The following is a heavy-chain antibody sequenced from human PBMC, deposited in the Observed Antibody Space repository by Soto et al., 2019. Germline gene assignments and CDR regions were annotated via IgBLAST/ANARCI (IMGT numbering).Heavy chain of an antibody. Sequence: GASVKVSCKASGYSFSFYGINWVRQAPGQGLEWMGWINPSDGNRNFAQKFEDRVTMTRDTSISTAYMELSRLTSGDTAVYYCARGIDSGYSSGWYATYFDYWGQGTPVTVSS. D-gene: IGHD6-13*01. CDR2: INPSDGNR. CDR3: ARGIDSGYSSGWYATYFDY. J-gene: IGHJ4*02. V-gene: IGHV1-18*01. CDR1: GYSFSFYG.